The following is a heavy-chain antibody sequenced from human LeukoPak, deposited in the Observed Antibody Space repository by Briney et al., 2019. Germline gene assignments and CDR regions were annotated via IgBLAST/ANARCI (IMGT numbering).Heavy chain of an antibody. D-gene: IGHD3-22*01. Sequence: GGSLSLSCEASGFTFISNYMSWVRQAQGKGLVWVSRFNRDGINTSYADSVKGRFTISRDNAKNTLNLQMNSLRAEDTAVYYCARDLGQYYDTSDNWFDPWGQGTLVTVSS. J-gene: IGHJ5*02. CDR3: ARDLGQYYDTSDNWFDP. CDR2: FNRDGINT. V-gene: IGHV3-74*01. CDR1: GFTFISNY.